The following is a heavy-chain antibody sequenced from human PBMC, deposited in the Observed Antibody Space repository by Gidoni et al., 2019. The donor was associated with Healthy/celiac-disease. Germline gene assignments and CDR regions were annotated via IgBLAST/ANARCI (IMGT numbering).Heavy chain of an antibody. CDR1: GGSISSGGYY. D-gene: IGHD5-12*01. Sequence: QVQLQESGPGLVKPSQTLSLTCTVSGGSISSGGYYWSWIRQHPGKGLEWIGYIYYSGSTYYNPSLKSRVTISVETSKNQFSLKLSSVTAADTAVYYCARVREMATIIRGGLGYFDYWGQGTLVTVSS. CDR3: ARVREMATIIRGGLGYFDY. J-gene: IGHJ4*02. V-gene: IGHV4-31*03. CDR2: IYYSGST.